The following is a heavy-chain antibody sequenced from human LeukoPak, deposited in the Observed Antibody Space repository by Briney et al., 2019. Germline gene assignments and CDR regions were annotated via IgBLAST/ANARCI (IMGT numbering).Heavy chain of an antibody. CDR1: GFTFSSHA. CDR2: NSGSGGST. Sequence: GGSLRLSCAASGFTFSSHAMTWVRQTPGKGLEWVSSNSGSGGSTYYADSVKGRFTISRDNSKNNVYLQMNSLRADDTAMYYCASWAGSSGWYGPFDYWGQGTLVTVSS. V-gene: IGHV3-23*01. J-gene: IGHJ4*02. CDR3: ASWAGSSGWYGPFDY. D-gene: IGHD6-19*01.